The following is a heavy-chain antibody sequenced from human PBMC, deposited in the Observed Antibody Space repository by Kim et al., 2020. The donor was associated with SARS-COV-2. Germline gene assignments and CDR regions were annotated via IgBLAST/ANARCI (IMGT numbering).Heavy chain of an antibody. CDR3: AKSDFFDI. D-gene: IGHD2-21*01. CDR2: DESST. J-gene: IGHJ3*02. V-gene: IGHV3-74*01. Sequence: DESSTSYADSGQARFTFSRDNAKNTLYLQMNSLRAEDTAVYYCAKSDFFDIWGQGTMVTVSS.